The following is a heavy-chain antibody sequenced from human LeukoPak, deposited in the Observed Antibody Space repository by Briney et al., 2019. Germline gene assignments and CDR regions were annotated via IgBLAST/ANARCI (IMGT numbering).Heavy chain of an antibody. CDR2: IIPIFGTA. Sequence: GASVKVSCKASGGTFSSYAISWVRQAPGQGLEWMGGIIPIFGTANYAQKFQGRVTITADESTSTAYMELSSLRSEDTAVYYCAKDLQHLVRTLSFDYWGQGTLVTVSS. V-gene: IGHV1-69*13. D-gene: IGHD6-13*01. CDR1: GGTFSSYA. CDR3: AKDLQHLVRTLSFDY. J-gene: IGHJ4*02.